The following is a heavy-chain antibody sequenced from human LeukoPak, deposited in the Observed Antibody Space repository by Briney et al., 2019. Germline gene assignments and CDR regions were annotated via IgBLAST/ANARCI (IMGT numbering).Heavy chain of an antibody. J-gene: IGHJ4*02. D-gene: IGHD4-23*01. CDR1: GGSFSGYY. Sequence: SETLSLTCAVYGGSFSGYYWSWIRQPPGKGLEWIGEINHSGSTNYNPSLKSRVTISVDTSKNQFSLKLSSVTAADTAVYYCARGTGNDDGGPSFDYWGQGTLVTVSS. CDR3: ARGTGNDDGGPSFDY. V-gene: IGHV4-34*01. CDR2: INHSGST.